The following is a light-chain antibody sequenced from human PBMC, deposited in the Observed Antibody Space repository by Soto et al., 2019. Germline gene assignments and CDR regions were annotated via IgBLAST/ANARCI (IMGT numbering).Light chain of an antibody. J-gene: IGKJ4*02. CDR3: QQADSFPLT. CDR1: QSIYKW. V-gene: IGKV1-12*01. CDR2: AAS. Sequence: DIQLTQSPSSVSASIGDRVTISCRACQSIYKWLVWYQQKPGKAPKLLIYAASSLPSGVPSRFSGSGYGTEFTLTISSLQPEDSATYYCQQADSFPLTFGGGTEVAI.